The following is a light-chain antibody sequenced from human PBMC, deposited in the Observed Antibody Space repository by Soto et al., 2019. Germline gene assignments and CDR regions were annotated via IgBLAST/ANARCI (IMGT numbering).Light chain of an antibody. Sequence: DIQMTQSPSSLSASVGDRVTITCRASQSVTTYLSWYQQKPGKAPNLLIYEASSLQSGVPSRFSGSGSGTDFILTISSLQPEDFATYYCQQSHSTPITFGQGTRLEIK. CDR2: EAS. V-gene: IGKV1-39*01. J-gene: IGKJ5*01. CDR3: QQSHSTPIT. CDR1: QSVTTY.